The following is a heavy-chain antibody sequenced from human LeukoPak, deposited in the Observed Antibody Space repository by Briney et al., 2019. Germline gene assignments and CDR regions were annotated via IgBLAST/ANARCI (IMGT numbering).Heavy chain of an antibody. J-gene: IGHJ5*02. CDR3: ARDMVGLAADGNWFDP. CDR1: GYTFTGYY. D-gene: IGHD6-13*01. Sequence: ASVKVSCKASGYTFTGYYMHWVRQAPGQGLEWMGWIATYNSKTKYAEKVQGRVTMTTDTSTTTAYMELRTLRSDDTAVYYCARDMVGLAADGNWFDPWGQGTLVTVSS. CDR2: IATYNSKT. V-gene: IGHV1-18*04.